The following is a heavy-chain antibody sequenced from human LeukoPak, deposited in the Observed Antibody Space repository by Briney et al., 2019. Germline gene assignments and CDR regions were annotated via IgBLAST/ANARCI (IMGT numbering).Heavy chain of an antibody. CDR3: AVWIVVVPAAAFYFDY. CDR1: GHSNSSGDYY. CDR2: IYYSGST. V-gene: IGHV4-30-4*08. J-gene: IGHJ4*02. Sequence: SEPLSLTCTVSGHSNSSGDYYWRWIRQPPGKGLEMIGYIYYSGSTYYNPSLKSLHTISVDTSKKQFSLKLISITAADTGVYYCAVWIVVVPAAAFYFDYWGQGNLVTVSS. D-gene: IGHD2-2*01.